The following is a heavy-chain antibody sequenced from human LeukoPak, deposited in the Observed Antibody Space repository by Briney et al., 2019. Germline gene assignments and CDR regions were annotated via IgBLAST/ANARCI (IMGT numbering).Heavy chain of an antibody. CDR2: FIPILGTA. D-gene: IGHD2-2*01. CDR3: ARGLYCSSSTSSYDYGMDV. J-gene: IGHJ6*02. CDR1: GGSFKNYG. V-gene: IGHV1-69*01. Sequence: ASVTASFKASGGSFKNYGLNWVRQAPGQGLEWMGGFIPILGTAKYAQKLQGRVTITADESTSTAYMELSSLRYEDTAVYYCARGLYCSSSTSSYDYGMDVWGQGTTVTVSS.